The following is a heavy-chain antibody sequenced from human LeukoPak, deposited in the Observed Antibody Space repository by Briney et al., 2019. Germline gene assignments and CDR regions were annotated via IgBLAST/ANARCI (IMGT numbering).Heavy chain of an antibody. CDR1: GFTFSSYW. CDR2: IKQDGSEK. CDR3: ACGEWPQNY. V-gene: IGHV3-7*05. Sequence: GGSLRLSCAASGFTFSSYWMSWVRQAPGKGLEWVANIKQDGSEKYYVDSVKGRFTISRDNFKNTLFLQMNSLRAEDTAVYYCACGEWPQNYWGQGTLVTVSS. D-gene: IGHD3-10*01. J-gene: IGHJ4*02.